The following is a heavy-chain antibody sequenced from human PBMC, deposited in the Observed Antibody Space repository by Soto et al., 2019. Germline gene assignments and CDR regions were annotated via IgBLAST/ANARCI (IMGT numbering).Heavy chain of an antibody. D-gene: IGHD3-16*02. V-gene: IGHV4-39*01. CDR2: VYYSGST. CDR3: VRLRVLGGVIIGDYYYYYMDV. J-gene: IGHJ6*03. CDR1: GGSVSSSSYY. Sequence: SETLSLTCTVSGGSVSSSSYYWGWVRQPPGKGLEWIGSVYYSGSTYYNPSLESRVTISVDTSKNQFSLNLMSLSAADTAVYYCVRLRVLGGVIIGDYYYYYMDVWGKGTTVTVSS.